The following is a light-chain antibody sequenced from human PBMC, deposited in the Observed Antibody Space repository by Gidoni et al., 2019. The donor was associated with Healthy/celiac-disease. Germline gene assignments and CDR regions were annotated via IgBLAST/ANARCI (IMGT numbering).Light chain of an antibody. CDR3: SSYTSSSTLYV. V-gene: IGLV2-14*03. J-gene: IGLJ1*01. CDR2: DVS. CDR1: SSDVGGYNY. Sequence: QSALTQPASVSGSPGQALTISCTGTSSDVGGYNYVSWYQPHPGKAPKLMIYDVSTRPSGVSNRFSGSKSGNTASLTISGLQAEDEADYYCSSYTSSSTLYVFGTGTKVTVL.